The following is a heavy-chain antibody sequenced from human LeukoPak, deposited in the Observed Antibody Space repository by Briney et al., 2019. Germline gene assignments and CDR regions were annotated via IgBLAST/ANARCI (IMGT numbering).Heavy chain of an antibody. CDR1: GGSISSGGYS. D-gene: IGHD3-22*01. CDR2: IYHSGST. CDR3: AREPLYYYDSRGYYHGAFDI. V-gene: IGHV4-30-2*01. J-gene: IGHJ3*02. Sequence: PSETLSLTCAVSGGSISSGGYSWSWIRQPPGKGLEWIGYIYHSGSTYYNPSLKSRVTISVDRSKNQFSLKLSSVTAADTAVYYCAREPLYYYDSRGYYHGAFDIWGQGTMVTVSS.